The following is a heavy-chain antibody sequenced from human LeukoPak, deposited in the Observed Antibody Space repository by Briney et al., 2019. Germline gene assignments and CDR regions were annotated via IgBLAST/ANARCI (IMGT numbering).Heavy chain of an antibody. D-gene: IGHD3-22*01. J-gene: IGHJ6*03. CDR1: GFTFSSYG. CDR3: AKGSKLVVITRDHYMAV. CDR2: ISYDVGKK. V-gene: IGHV3-30*18. Sequence: QPGGSLRLSCAASGFTFSSYGMHWVRQAPGKGLEWVAVISYDVGKKYYADSVKGRFTISRDNSKNALYLQMNSLRAGDTAVYYCAKGSKLVVITRDHYMAVWGKGTTVTISS.